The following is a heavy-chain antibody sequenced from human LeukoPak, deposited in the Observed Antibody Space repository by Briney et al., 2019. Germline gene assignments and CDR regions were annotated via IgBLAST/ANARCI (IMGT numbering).Heavy chain of an antibody. CDR1: GFTVSSNY. CDR3: ARTGGYDFADPRGGLDY. CDR2: IYSGGST. V-gene: IGHV3-66*01. J-gene: IGHJ4*02. Sequence: GGSLRLSCAASGFTVSSNYMSWVRQAPGKGLEWVSVIYSGGSTYYADSVKGRFTISRDNSKNTLYLQMNSLRAEDTAVYYCARTGGYDFADPRGGLDYWGQGTLVTVSS. D-gene: IGHD5-12*01.